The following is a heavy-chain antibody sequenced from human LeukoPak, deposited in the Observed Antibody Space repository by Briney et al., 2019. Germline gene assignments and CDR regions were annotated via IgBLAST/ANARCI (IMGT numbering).Heavy chain of an antibody. V-gene: IGHV4-34*01. CDR1: GGSFSGYY. CDR2: INHSGST. CDR3: ARVRSSSWYSTSWFDP. J-gene: IGHJ5*02. D-gene: IGHD6-13*01. Sequence: SETLSLTCAVYGGSFSGYYWSWIRQPPGNGLEWIGEINHSGSTNYNPSLKSRVTISVDTSKNQFSLRLSSVTAADTAVYYCARVRSSSWYSTSWFDPWGQGTLVTVSS.